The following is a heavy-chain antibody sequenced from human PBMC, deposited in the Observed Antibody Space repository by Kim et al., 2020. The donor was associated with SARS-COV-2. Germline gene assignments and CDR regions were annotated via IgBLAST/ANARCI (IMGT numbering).Heavy chain of an antibody. CDR1: GGSISSTFNY. V-gene: IGHV4-39*01. D-gene: IGHD3-22*01. J-gene: IGHJ4*02. CDR3: ARLPHDSSGYVDC. CDR2: VYHSGST. Sequence: SETLSLTCTVSGGSISSTFNYWGWIRQPPGKGLEWIGSVYHSGSTYDSPSLKRRVTVSVDTSKNEFSLKVTSVTAADTAVYFCARLPHDSSGYVDCWGQGILVTVSS.